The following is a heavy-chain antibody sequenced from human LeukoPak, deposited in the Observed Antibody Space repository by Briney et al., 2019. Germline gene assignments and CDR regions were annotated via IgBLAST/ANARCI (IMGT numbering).Heavy chain of an antibody. V-gene: IGHV3-30*02. D-gene: IGHD5-12*01. J-gene: IGHJ4*02. CDR1: GFALSIYG. Sequence: GGSLRLSCIASGFALSIYGMHWVRQAPGKGLDWVSFVRYDGSTEYYADSVKGRFTISRDYAKNTVYLQMNSLRVEDTAVYSCARESNGGYHSGGPKYWGLGTLVTVSS. CDR2: VRYDGSTE. CDR3: ARESNGGYHSGGPKY.